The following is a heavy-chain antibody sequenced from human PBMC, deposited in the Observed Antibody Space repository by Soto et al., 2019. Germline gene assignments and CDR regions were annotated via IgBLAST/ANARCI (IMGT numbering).Heavy chain of an antibody. D-gene: IGHD6-6*01. CDR2: IIPILGIA. CDR1: GGTFSSYT. CDR3: ASIAARPAHTEYFQH. V-gene: IGHV1-69*02. Sequence: QVQLVQSGAEVKKPGSSVKVSCKASGGTFSSYTISWVRQAPGQGLEWMGRIIPILGIANYAQKFQGRVTITADKSTSTAYMELSSLRSEDTAVYYCASIAARPAHTEYFQHWGQGTLVTVSS. J-gene: IGHJ1*01.